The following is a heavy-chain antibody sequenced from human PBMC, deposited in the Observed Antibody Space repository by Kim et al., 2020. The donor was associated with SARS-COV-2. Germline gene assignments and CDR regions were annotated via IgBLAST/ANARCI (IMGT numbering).Heavy chain of an antibody. CDR2: IYYSGST. V-gene: IGHV4-39*01. Sequence: SETLSLTCTVSGGSISSSSYYWGWIRQPPGKGLEWIGSIYYSGSTYYNPSLKSRVTISVDTSKNQCSLKLSSVTAADTAVYYCARHRERFSSPYSPFDYWGQGTLVTVYS. D-gene: IGHD2-21*01. CDR3: ARHRERFSSPYSPFDY. CDR1: GGSISSSSYY. J-gene: IGHJ4*02.